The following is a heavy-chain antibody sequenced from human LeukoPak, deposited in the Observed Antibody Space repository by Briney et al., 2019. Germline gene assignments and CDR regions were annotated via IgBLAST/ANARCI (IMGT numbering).Heavy chain of an antibody. Sequence: SETLSLTCAVYSGSFSGYYWSWIRQPPGKGLEWIGEINRSGSTNYNPSRKSRVTMSVETSKNQFSLKLSSVTAADTAVYYCASSGFGDCSGGICYVSGYWGQGTLVTVSS. D-gene: IGHD2-15*01. V-gene: IGHV4-34*01. CDR1: SGSFSGYY. CDR3: ASSGFGDCSGGICYVSGY. J-gene: IGHJ4*02. CDR2: INRSGST.